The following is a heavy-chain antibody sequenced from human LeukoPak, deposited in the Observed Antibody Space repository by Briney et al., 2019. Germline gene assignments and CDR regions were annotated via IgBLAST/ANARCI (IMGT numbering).Heavy chain of an antibody. J-gene: IGHJ4*02. CDR2: INADGSST. Sequence: GGSLRLSCEASGFTFSSYWMHWVRQAPGKGLVWVSRINADGSSTRYADSVKGRFTISRDNAKNTLYLQMNSLRVEDTAVYYCARDGSNSITWYDYWGQGTLVTVST. CDR3: ARDGSNSITWYDY. V-gene: IGHV3-74*01. CDR1: GFTFSSYW. D-gene: IGHD6-13*01.